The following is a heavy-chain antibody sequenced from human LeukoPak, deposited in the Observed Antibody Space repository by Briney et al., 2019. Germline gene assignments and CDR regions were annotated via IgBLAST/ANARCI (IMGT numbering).Heavy chain of an antibody. CDR3: AKEGGYYDSSGSYFDY. V-gene: IGHV3-9*03. CDR1: GFTFDDYA. J-gene: IGHJ4*02. CDR2: ISWNSGSI. D-gene: IGHD3-22*01. Sequence: PGGSLRLSCAASGFTFDDYAMHWVRHAPGKGLEWVSGISWNSGSIGYADSVKGRFTISRDNAKNSLYLQMNSLRAEDMALYYCAKEGGYYDSSGSYFDYWGQGTLVTVSS.